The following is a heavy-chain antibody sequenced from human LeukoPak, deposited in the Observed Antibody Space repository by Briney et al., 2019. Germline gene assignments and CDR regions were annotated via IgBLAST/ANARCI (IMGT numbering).Heavy chain of an antibody. Sequence: ASVKVFCKASGYTFTGYYMHWVRQAPGQGLEWMGWINPNSGGTNYAQKFQGRVTMTRDTSISTAYMELSRLRSDDTAVYYCARSRSVITTTIIVIRRPWFDPWGQGTLVTVSS. D-gene: IGHD3-22*01. CDR3: ARSRSVITTTIIVIRRPWFDP. J-gene: IGHJ5*02. V-gene: IGHV1-2*02. CDR2: INPNSGGT. CDR1: GYTFTGYY.